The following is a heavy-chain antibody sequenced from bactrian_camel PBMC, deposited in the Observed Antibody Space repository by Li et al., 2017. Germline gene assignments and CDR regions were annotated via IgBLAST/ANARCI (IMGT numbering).Heavy chain of an antibody. D-gene: IGHD3*01. V-gene: IGHV3S1*01. CDR3: VREKANTVTMGDLQN. CDR2: INTGGDST. J-gene: IGHJ4*01. CDR1: GFTFTDYW. Sequence: HVQLVESGGGLVQPGGSLSLSCAASGFTFTDYWMTWVRQAPGKGLEWVSDINTGGDSTYYLDSVKGRFTISRDNAKNTLYLQMNSLKTEDTAMYYCVREKANTVTMGDLQNWGQGTQVTVS.